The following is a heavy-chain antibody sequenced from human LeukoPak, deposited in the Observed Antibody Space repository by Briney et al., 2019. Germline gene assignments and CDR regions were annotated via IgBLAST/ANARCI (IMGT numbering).Heavy chain of an antibody. V-gene: IGHV5-51*01. D-gene: IGHD2-15*01. CDR2: IYPGDSDT. CDR1: GYSFNTYW. J-gene: IGHJ4*02. Sequence: GESLKISCKGSGYSFNTYWIGWVRQMPGKGLEWMGIIYPGDSDTRYSPSFEGQATISADKSISTAYLQWSSLKASDTAMYYCATGGYCSGGSCYSFFDYWGQGTLVTVSS. CDR3: ATGGYCSGGSCYSFFDY.